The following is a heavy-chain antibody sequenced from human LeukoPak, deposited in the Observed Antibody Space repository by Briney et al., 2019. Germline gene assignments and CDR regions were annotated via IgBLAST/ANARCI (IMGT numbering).Heavy chain of an antibody. D-gene: IGHD3-22*01. CDR1: GYSFTGYY. Sequence: ASVKVSCKASGYSFTGYYIHWVRQAPGQGLEWLGWISTYNGHTKYTQKLQGRVTMTTDTSTSTAYMELRSLRSADTAVYYCARGAPPRRSYDSSGYYSYYFDYWGQGTLVTVSS. CDR2: ISTYNGHT. J-gene: IGHJ4*02. CDR3: ARGAPPRRSYDSSGYYSYYFDY. V-gene: IGHV1-18*04.